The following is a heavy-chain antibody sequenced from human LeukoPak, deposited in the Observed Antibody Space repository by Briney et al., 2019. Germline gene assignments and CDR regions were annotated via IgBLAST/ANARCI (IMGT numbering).Heavy chain of an antibody. J-gene: IGHJ6*02. V-gene: IGHV4-59*01. D-gene: IGHD4-23*01. Sequence: SETLSLTCTVSGGSISNYYWSWIRQPPGKGLEWIGYIHYSGGTNYNPSLKSRVTISVDTSKNQLSLKLTSMTAADTAVYYCARELGATVVNYGMDVWGQGTTVTVSS. CDR2: IHYSGGT. CDR1: GGSISNYY. CDR3: ARELGATVVNYGMDV.